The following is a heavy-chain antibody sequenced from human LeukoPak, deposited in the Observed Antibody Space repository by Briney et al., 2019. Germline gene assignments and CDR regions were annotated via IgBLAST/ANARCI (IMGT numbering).Heavy chain of an antibody. J-gene: IGHJ6*03. CDR2: INPSSGST. Sequence: ASVKVSCKASGYTFTSYYIHWVRQTPGQGLEWMGIINPSSGSTSYAQKFQGRVTITADKPTSTAYMELSSLRSEDTAVYYCARADYCSGGSCYSDYYYYYYMDVWGKGTTVTVSS. V-gene: IGHV1-46*01. D-gene: IGHD2-15*01. CDR3: ARADYCSGGSCYSDYYYYYYMDV. CDR1: GYTFTSYY.